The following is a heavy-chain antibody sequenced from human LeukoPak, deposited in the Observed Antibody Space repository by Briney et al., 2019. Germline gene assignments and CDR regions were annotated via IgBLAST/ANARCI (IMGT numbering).Heavy chain of an antibody. CDR1: GFTFSSHG. CDR3: ATYRQVLLPFES. D-gene: IGHD5-18*01. CDR2: IRYDGSDK. V-gene: IGHV3-30*02. Sequence: GGSLRLSCAASGFTFSSHGMHWVRQAPGKGLEWVAFIRYDGSDKYYADSVKGRFTISRDNSKNTLYLQMNSLRAEDTAVYYCATYRQVLLPFESWGQGTLVTVSS. J-gene: IGHJ4*02.